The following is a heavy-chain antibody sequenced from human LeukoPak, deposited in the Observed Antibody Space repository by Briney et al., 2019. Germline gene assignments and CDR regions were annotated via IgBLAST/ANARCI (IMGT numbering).Heavy chain of an antibody. J-gene: IGHJ4*02. D-gene: IGHD6-19*01. Sequence: GGSLRLSCAASGFTFSSYAMSWVRQAPGKGLEWVSAISGSGGSTYYADSVKGRFTISRDDSKNTLYLQMNSLRAEDTAVYYCAKDRWKESGWQEDYWGQGTLVTVSS. CDR1: GFTFSSYA. CDR3: AKDRWKESGWQEDY. CDR2: ISGSGGST. V-gene: IGHV3-23*01.